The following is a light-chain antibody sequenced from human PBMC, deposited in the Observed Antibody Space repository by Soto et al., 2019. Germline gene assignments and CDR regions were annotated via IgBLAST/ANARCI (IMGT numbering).Light chain of an antibody. Sequence: EIVLTQSPATLSLSPGERATLSCRASQSVSIYLAWYQQKPGQAPRLLIYDTSNRATGIPARFSGSGSGTDFTLTISSLEPEDFAVYYCQERGNWPAYTFGQGTKLEIK. CDR3: QERGNWPAYT. CDR1: QSVSIY. CDR2: DTS. J-gene: IGKJ2*01. V-gene: IGKV3-11*01.